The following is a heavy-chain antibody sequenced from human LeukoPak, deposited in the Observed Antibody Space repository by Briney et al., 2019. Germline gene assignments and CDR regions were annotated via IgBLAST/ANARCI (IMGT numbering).Heavy chain of an antibody. CDR1: GGSFSGYY. CDR2: INHSGST. J-gene: IGHJ5*02. V-gene: IGHV4-34*01. CDR3: ARSSPPYYYDSSGYYYKNWFDP. Sequence: SETLSLTCAVYGGSFSGYYWSWIRQPPGKGLEWIGEINHSGSTNYNPSLKSRVTISVDTSKNQFSLKLSSVTAADTAVYYCARSSPPYYYDSSGYYYKNWFDPWGQGTLVTVSS. D-gene: IGHD3-22*01.